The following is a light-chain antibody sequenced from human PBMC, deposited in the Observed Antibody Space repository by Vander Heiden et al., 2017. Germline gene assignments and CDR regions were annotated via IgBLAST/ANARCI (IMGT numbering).Light chain of an antibody. CDR3: QQSCSTPLT. Sequence: DIQMTQSPSSLSASAGDRVTITCRASQSISSNLNWYQQKPGKAPKLLIYAASRLKRGVPSRFSGSGSGTDFTLTISSLEPEDVAAYYCQQSCSTPLTFGGGTKVEIK. CDR2: AAS. CDR1: QSISSN. V-gene: IGKV1-39*01. J-gene: IGKJ4*02.